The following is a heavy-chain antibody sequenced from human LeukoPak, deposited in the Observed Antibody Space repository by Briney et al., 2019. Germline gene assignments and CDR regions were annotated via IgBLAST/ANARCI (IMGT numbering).Heavy chain of an antibody. Sequence: SETLSLTCTVSGSSIRTGYYWDWIRPPPGKGLEWIGTMYHGGTTYRNPSLKNRVSMSIDTSKNQFSLKLSSVTAADTAVYYCARVPSSVRDDAFDIWGQGTMVTVSS. D-gene: IGHD6-19*01. V-gene: IGHV4-38-2*02. J-gene: IGHJ3*02. CDR2: MYHGGTT. CDR1: GSSIRTGYY. CDR3: ARVPSSVRDDAFDI.